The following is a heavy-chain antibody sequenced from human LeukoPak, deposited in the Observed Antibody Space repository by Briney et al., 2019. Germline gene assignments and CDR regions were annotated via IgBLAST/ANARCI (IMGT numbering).Heavy chain of an antibody. CDR1: GGSISSYY. V-gene: IGHV4-59*12. CDR2: IYYSGST. CDR3: ARDGLRYTTWFDP. J-gene: IGHJ5*02. D-gene: IGHD5-18*01. Sequence: SETLSLTCTVSGGSISSYYWSWIRQPPGKGLEWIGYIYYSGSTNYNPSLKSRVTISVDTSKNQFSLKLSSVTAADTAVYYCARDGLRYTTWFDPWGQGTLVTVSS.